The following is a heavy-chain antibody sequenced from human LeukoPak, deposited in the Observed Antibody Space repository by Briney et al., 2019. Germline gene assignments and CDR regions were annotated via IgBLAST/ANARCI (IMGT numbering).Heavy chain of an antibody. J-gene: IGHJ4*02. CDR3: AKDLYYYGSSGYYYVDY. CDR2: ISRRGGST. D-gene: IGHD3-22*01. V-gene: IGHV3-23*01. CDR1: GFTFSRYA. Sequence: GGSLRLSCAASGFTFSRYAMSWVRQAPGKGLEWVSVISRRGGSTYYADSVKGRFTISRDNSKNTLDLQMNSLRAEDTAVYYCAKDLYYYGSSGYYYVDYWGQGTLVTVSS.